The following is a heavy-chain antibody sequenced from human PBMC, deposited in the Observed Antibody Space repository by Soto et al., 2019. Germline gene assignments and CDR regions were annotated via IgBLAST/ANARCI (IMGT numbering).Heavy chain of an antibody. CDR3: ARVFPSYCGGDCADLDS. D-gene: IGHD2-21*02. CDR2: IFYSGST. Sequence: QVQLQEAGPGLVRPSETLSLTCTVSGGSVNSYYWSWIRQTPGKGPEWIGYIFYSGSTNSNPDVKSRASMSVDMSKNQFSLRLSSLTAADTAVYYCARVFPSYCGGDCADLDSWGQGILVTVSS. CDR1: GGSVNSYY. V-gene: IGHV4-59*02. J-gene: IGHJ4*02.